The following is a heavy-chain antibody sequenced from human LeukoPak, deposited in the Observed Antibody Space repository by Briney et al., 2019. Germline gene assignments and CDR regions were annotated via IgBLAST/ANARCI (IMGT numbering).Heavy chain of an antibody. CDR2: INPDSGGT. J-gene: IGHJ1*01. CDR1: GYIFIDEY. CDR3: ARGDYVGEYFQH. V-gene: IGHV1-2*02. D-gene: IGHD4-23*01. Sequence: DSVKVSCKASGYIFIDEYIYWVRQTPGHGLEWMGWINPDSGGTNYAQKFQGRVTMTRDTSISTAYMELSRLRSDDTAVYYCARGDYVGEYFQHWGQGTLVTVSS.